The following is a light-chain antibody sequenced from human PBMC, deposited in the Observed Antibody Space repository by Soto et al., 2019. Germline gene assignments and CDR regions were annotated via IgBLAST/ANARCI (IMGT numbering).Light chain of an antibody. CDR1: QTLSGNY. J-gene: IGKJ4*01. V-gene: IGKV3D-20*02. CDR2: DAS. Sequence: EIVLTQSPGTLSLSPGEGATLSCRASQTLSGNYLAWYQQKPGQAPRLLIYDASSRATGIPDRFSGSGSGTDLTLTISSLQSEDFAVYYCQQYNHWPLTFVGGTKVDIK. CDR3: QQYNHWPLT.